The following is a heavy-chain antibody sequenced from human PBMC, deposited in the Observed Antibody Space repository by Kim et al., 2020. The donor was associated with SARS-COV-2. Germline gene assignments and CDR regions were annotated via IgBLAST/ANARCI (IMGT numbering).Heavy chain of an antibody. V-gene: IGHV3-21*01. Sequence: GGSLRLSCAASGFTFSSYSMNWVRQAPGKGLEWVSSISSSSNYIYYADSVKGRFTISRDNAKNSLYLQMNSLRAEDTAVYYCARSLGGGYSSSWYDEEGGYSGQGTLVTVSA. CDR3: ARSLGGGYSSSWYDEEGGY. CDR1: GFTFSSYS. CDR2: ISSSSNYI. J-gene: IGHJ4*02. D-gene: IGHD6-13*01.